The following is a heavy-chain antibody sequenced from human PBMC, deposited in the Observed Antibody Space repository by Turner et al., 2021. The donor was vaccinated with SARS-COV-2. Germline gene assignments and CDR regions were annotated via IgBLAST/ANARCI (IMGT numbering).Heavy chain of an antibody. Sequence: HVQLGESGGGVVQPERSLRLSCAAPGFSFSSYAMHWVRQAPGKGLEWVAVISYDGNNKYYADSVKGRFTISRDNSKNTLYLQMNSLRTEDTAVYYCARATYLLGYCANGVCYPDYWGQGTLVTVSS. CDR3: ARATYLLGYCANGVCYPDY. D-gene: IGHD2-8*01. J-gene: IGHJ4*02. V-gene: IGHV3-30-3*01. CDR2: ISYDGNNK. CDR1: GFSFSSYA.